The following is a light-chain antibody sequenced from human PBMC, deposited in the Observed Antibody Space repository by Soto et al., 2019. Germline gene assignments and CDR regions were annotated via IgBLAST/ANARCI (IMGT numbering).Light chain of an antibody. Sequence: DIQMTQSPSSLSASVGDRVTIICRASQGISSDLAWYQQKPGKVPKLLSYDASTLQSGVPSRFSGSGSGTDFTLTISSLQPEDVATYYCQNYNNVPLTFGGGTKVEIK. CDR1: QGISSD. CDR2: DAS. CDR3: QNYNNVPLT. J-gene: IGKJ4*01. V-gene: IGKV1-27*01.